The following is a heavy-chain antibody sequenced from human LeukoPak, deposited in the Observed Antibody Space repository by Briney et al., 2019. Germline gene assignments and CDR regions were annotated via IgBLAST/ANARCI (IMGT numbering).Heavy chain of an antibody. CDR1: GGSINSDALY. Sequence: SQTLSLTCTVSGGSINSDALYWSWIRQPAGKGLEWIGRIYITGRTDHNPPLRNRVTLSVDTSKNEFSLKLTSVTDADTAVYYCAGFSHAPYYSDSRCFDLWGRGTLVTVSS. J-gene: IGHJ2*01. D-gene: IGHD2/OR15-2a*01. CDR2: IYITGRT. V-gene: IGHV4-61*02. CDR3: AGFSHAPYYSDSRCFDL.